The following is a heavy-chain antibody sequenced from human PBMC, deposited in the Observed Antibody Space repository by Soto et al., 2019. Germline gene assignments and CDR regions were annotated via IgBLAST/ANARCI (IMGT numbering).Heavy chain of an antibody. J-gene: IGHJ5*02. CDR3: IRGAYCSSTSCYNWFDP. CDR1: GFTFSGSA. V-gene: IGHV3-73*02. CDR2: IRSKANSYAT. Sequence: EVQLVESGGGLVQPGGSLKLSCAASGFTFSGSAMHWVRQASGKGLEWVGRIRSKANSYATAYAASVKGRFTISRDDSKNTAYLQMIILKTGDTAVYYCIRGAYCSSTSCYNWFDPWGQGTLVTVSS. D-gene: IGHD2-2*01.